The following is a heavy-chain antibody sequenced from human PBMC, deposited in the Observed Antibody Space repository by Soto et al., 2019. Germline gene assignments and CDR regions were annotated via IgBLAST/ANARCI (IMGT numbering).Heavy chain of an antibody. J-gene: IGHJ6*03. CDR1: GGSISSYY. Sequence: SETLSLTCTVSGGSISSYYWSWIRQPPGKGLEWIGYIYYSGSTNYNPSLKSRVTISVDTSKNQFSLKLSSVTAADTAVYYCARVLLFLEGPYHSYYMDVWGKGTTVTVSS. V-gene: IGHV4-59*01. CDR3: ARVLLFLEGPYHSYYMDV. CDR2: IYYSGST. D-gene: IGHD3-3*01.